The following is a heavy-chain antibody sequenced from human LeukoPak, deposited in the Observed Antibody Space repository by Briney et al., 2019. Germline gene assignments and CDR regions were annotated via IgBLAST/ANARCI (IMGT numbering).Heavy chain of an antibody. D-gene: IGHD2-2*02. CDR2: INHSGST. Sequence: SETLSLTCAVYGGSFSGYYWSWIRQPPGKGLEWIGEINHSGSTNYNPSLKSRVTMSVDTSKNQFSLKLSSVTAADTAVYYCAREGIVVVPAAIPKRANWFDPWGQGTLVTVSS. V-gene: IGHV4-34*01. J-gene: IGHJ5*02. CDR3: AREGIVVVPAAIPKRANWFDP. CDR1: GGSFSGYY.